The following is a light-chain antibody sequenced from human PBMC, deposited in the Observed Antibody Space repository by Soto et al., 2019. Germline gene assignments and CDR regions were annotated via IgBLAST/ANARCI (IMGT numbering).Light chain of an antibody. CDR3: QQYANSPFT. J-gene: IGKJ2*01. CDR2: GAS. V-gene: IGKV3-20*01. Sequence: EIVLTQSPGTLLLSPGERATLSCRASQSVSSNYLVWYQQKPGQAPRPLIYGASSRATGIPDRFSGSGSGTDLTLTISRLEPEDFAVYYCQQYANSPFTFGQGTKLEIK. CDR1: QSVSSNY.